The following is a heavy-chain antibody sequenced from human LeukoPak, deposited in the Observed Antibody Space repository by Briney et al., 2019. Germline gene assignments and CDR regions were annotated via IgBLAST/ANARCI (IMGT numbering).Heavy chain of an antibody. CDR2: IYYSGST. J-gene: IGHJ4*02. CDR3: ARDGYNSPIDY. Sequence: SETLSLTCTVSGGSISDYYWSWIRQPPGKGLEWIGYIYYSGSTNYNPSLKSRVTISVDTSKNQFSLKLSSVTAADTAVYYCARDGYNSPIDYWGQGTLVTVSS. V-gene: IGHV4-59*12. CDR1: GGSISDYY. D-gene: IGHD5-24*01.